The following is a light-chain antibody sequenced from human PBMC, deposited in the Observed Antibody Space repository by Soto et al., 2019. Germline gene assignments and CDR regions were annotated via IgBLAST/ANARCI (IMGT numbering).Light chain of an antibody. CDR1: QPSSNM. V-gene: IGKV3D-15*01. Sequence: EIVMTQSPATLSVSPGDKVSLSCRANQPSSNMLAWYKQKPGQAPRLLIYGASTRATGIPARFSGSGSGTEFTLIISSLQSEDFAVYYCQQYNNWPLLTFGGGTK. J-gene: IGKJ4*01. CDR3: QQYNNWPLLT. CDR2: GAS.